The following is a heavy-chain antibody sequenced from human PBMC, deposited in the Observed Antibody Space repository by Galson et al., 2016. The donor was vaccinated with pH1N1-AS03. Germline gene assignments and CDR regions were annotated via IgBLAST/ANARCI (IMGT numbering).Heavy chain of an antibody. D-gene: IGHD3-10*01. Sequence: SLRLSCAASGFTFSDYWMHWVRQAPGKGLEWVSRIKTDGSYTGYADSVKGRFTISRDNAKNTLYLQMNSLRAEDTAVYFCTRPKLGVGDALDIWGQGAMGTVSS. V-gene: IGHV3-74*01. CDR3: TRPKLGVGDALDI. CDR2: IKTDGSYT. J-gene: IGHJ3*02. CDR1: GFTFSDYW.